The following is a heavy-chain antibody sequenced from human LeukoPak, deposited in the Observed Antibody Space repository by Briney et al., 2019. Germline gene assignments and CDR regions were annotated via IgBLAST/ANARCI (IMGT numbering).Heavy chain of an antibody. CDR3: ARAVTKVVSSSSTIYYYYYYMDV. V-gene: IGHV4-59*01. J-gene: IGHJ6*03. CDR2: IYYSGST. CDR1: GGSIRSYY. D-gene: IGHD6-13*01. Sequence: SETLSLTCIVSGGSIRSYYWSWIRQPPGKGLEWIGYIYYSGSTNYNPSLKSRVTISVDTSKNQFSLKLSSVTAADTAVYYCARAVTKVVSSSSTIYYYYYYMDVWGKGTTVTVSS.